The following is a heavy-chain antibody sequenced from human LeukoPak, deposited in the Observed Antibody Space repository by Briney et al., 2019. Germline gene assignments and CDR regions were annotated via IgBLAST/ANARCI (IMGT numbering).Heavy chain of an antibody. Sequence: ASVKVSCKASGYTFTSYGISWVRQAPGQGLEWMGWISAYNGNTNYAQKLQGRVTMTTDTSTSTAYMELRSLRSDDSAVYYCAVIAAAGTGFDYWGQGTLVTVSS. V-gene: IGHV1-18*01. CDR2: ISAYNGNT. J-gene: IGHJ4*02. CDR3: AVIAAAGTGFDY. CDR1: GYTFTSYG. D-gene: IGHD6-13*01.